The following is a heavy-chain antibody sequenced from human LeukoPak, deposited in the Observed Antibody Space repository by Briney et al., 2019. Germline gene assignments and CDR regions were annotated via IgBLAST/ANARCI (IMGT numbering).Heavy chain of an antibody. V-gene: IGHV3-15*01. CDR3: TTDGVVVPAARDY. J-gene: IGHJ4*02. CDR2: IKSKTDGGTT. D-gene: IGHD2-2*01. Sequence: PGGSLRLSCAASGFTFSSYAMHWVRQAPGKGLEWVGRIKSKTDGGTTDYAAPVKGRFTISRDDSKNTLYLQMNSLKTEDTAVYYCTTDGVVVPAARDYWGQGTLVTVSS. CDR1: GFTFSSYA.